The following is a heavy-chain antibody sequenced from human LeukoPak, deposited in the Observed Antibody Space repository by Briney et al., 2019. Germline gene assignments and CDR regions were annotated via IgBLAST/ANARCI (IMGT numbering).Heavy chain of an antibody. CDR2: IFYNGNT. Sequence: SETLSLTCTVSGGSISNYFWSWIRQPPGKGLEGIGYIFYNGNTNYNPSLESRVTISVDTSKNQFSLKLSYVTAADTAMYYCARIYNSGYHHDAFDIWGQGTMVTVSS. J-gene: IGHJ3*02. V-gene: IGHV4-59*01. D-gene: IGHD3-22*01. CDR3: ARIYNSGYHHDAFDI. CDR1: GGSISNYF.